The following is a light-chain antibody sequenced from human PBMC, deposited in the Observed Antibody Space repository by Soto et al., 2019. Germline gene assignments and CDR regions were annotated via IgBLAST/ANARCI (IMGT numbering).Light chain of an antibody. V-gene: IGLV1-44*01. J-gene: IGLJ2*01. CDR3: VAWDDSLNGVV. Sequence: QSVLTQSPSASGTPGQRVTIACSGGSSNIGSNTVNWYQQVPGTAPKLLMYFNNRRPSGVPDRFSGSKSGTSASLAISGLQSEDEADYYCVAWDDSLNGVVFGGGTKLTV. CDR1: SSNIGSNT. CDR2: FNN.